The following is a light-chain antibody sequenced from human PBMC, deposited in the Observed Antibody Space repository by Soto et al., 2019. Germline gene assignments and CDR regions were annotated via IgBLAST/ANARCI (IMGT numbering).Light chain of an antibody. Sequence: QSVLTQPPSASGSPGQSVTISCTGTSSDVGGYNYVSWHQQHPGKAPKLMIYEVSKRPSGVPDRFSGSKSGNTASLTVSGLQAEDEADYYCSSYAGSNNFVFGTGTKVIVL. CDR2: EVS. CDR3: SSYAGSNNFV. CDR1: SSDVGGYNY. V-gene: IGLV2-8*01. J-gene: IGLJ1*01.